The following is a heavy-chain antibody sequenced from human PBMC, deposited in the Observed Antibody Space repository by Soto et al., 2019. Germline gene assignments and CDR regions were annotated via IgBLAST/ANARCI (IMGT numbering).Heavy chain of an antibody. Sequence: QVQLVQSGAEVKKPGSSVKVSCKASGGTFSSYTISWVRQAPGQGLEWMGRIIPILGIANYAQKFQGRVTITADKSTSTAYMELSSLRSEDTAVYYCASWAPIAVAGTGVSGPYYYYYMDVWGKGTTVTVSS. CDR1: GGTFSSYT. V-gene: IGHV1-69*02. CDR3: ASWAPIAVAGTGVSGPYYYYYMDV. D-gene: IGHD6-19*01. CDR2: IIPILGIA. J-gene: IGHJ6*03.